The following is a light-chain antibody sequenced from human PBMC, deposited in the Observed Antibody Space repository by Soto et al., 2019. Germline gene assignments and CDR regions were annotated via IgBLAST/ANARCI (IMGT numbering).Light chain of an antibody. CDR1: QSVSRR. V-gene: IGKV3D-15*01. J-gene: IGKJ5*01. Sequence: IVLTQSPGTRSLSAGERATLSCRASQSVSRRLAWYQQKPGLAPRLLIYDASSRATGIPDRFSGSGSGTEGTLTISSLKSEDGAVYYCQQYNNWPPTFGQGTRLEIK. CDR2: DAS. CDR3: QQYNNWPPT.